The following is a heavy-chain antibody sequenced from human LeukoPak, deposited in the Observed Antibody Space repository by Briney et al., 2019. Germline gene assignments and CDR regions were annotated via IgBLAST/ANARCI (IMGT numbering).Heavy chain of an antibody. CDR1: GGSISNSNW. CDR2: IFYSGST. Sequence: PSETLSLTCAVSGGSISNSNWWSWVRQPPGKGLEWIGEIFYSGSTNYNPSLKSRVTISVDTSKNQFSLKLSSVTAADTAVYYCARAGPDAFDIWGQGTMVTVSS. CDR3: ARAGPDAFDI. V-gene: IGHV4-4*02. J-gene: IGHJ3*02. D-gene: IGHD6-19*01.